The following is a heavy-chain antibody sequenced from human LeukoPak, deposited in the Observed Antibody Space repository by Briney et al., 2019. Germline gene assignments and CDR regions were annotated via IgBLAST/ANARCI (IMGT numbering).Heavy chain of an antibody. D-gene: IGHD2-2*02. J-gene: IGHJ4*02. CDR3: AKRDCSSTSCYTTHFDY. CDR1: GFTFSSYG. CDR2: ISGGGTST. V-gene: IGHV3-23*01. Sequence: SGGSLRLSCTASGFTFSSYGMSWVRQAPGKGLEWVSVISGGGTSTYYADSVKGRFTISRDNSKNTLYLQVNSLRAEDTAVYYCAKRDCSSTSCYTTHFDYWGQGILVTVSS.